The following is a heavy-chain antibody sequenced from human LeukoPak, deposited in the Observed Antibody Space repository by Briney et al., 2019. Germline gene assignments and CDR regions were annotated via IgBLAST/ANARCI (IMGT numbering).Heavy chain of an antibody. CDR3: ARDPIIQLPPTYYYSSMDA. CDR1: GFTASSNY. D-gene: IGHD2-2*01. Sequence: GGSLRLSCAASGFTASSNYMSWVRQAPGEGREWVSVIYSGVSTHSADSVKGPFTTSRDNSKNTLYLQMNSLRAEDTAVYYCARDPIIQLPPTYYYSSMDAWGHRTTVTVSS. J-gene: IGHJ6*02. V-gene: IGHV3-53*01. CDR2: IYSGVST.